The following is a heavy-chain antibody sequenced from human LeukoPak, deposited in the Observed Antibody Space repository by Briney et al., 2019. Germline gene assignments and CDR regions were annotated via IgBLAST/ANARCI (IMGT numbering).Heavy chain of an antibody. V-gene: IGHV4-30-4*08. D-gene: IGHD1-26*01. CDR3: ATRRSGSYSDY. CDR2: IYYSGST. J-gene: IGHJ4*02. Sequence: SETLSLTCTVSGGSISSGGYYWSWIRQHPGKGLEWIGYIYYSGSTYYNPSLKSRVTISVDTSKNQFSLKLNSVTAADTAVYYCATRRSGSYSDYWGQGTLVTVSS. CDR1: GGSISSGGYY.